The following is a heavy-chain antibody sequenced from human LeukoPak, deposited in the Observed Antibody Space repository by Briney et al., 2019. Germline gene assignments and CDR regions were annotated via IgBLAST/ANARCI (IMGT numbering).Heavy chain of an antibody. CDR1: GGSFSGYY. CDR3: ARRGYCSSTSCLDY. J-gene: IGHJ4*02. CDR2: INHSGST. D-gene: IGHD2-2*01. Sequence: SETLSLTCAVYGGSFSGYYWRWIRQPPGKGLEWIGEINHSGSTNYNPSLKSRVTISVDTSKNQFSLKLSSVTAADTAVYYCARRGYCSSTSCLDYWGQGTLVTVSS. V-gene: IGHV4-34*01.